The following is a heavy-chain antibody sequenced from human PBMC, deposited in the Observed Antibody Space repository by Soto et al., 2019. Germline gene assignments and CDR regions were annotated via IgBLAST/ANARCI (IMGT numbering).Heavy chain of an antibody. D-gene: IGHD5-12*01. V-gene: IGHV3-30-3*01. CDR1: GFTFSSYA. Sequence: SLRLSCAASGFTFSSYAMHWVRQAPGKGLEWVAVISYDGSNKYYADSVKGRFTISRDNSKNTLYLQMNSLRAEDTAVYYCARGGSISGYDFYYYGMDVWGQGTTVTVSS. CDR3: ARGGSISGYDFYYYGMDV. J-gene: IGHJ6*02. CDR2: ISYDGSNK.